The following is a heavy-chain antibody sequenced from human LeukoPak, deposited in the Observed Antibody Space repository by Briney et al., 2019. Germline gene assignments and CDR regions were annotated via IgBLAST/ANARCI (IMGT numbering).Heavy chain of an antibody. CDR3: ARSSKELLFFDAFDI. D-gene: IGHD1-26*01. CDR2: IFPSGGEI. CDR1: GFTFSTFA. J-gene: IGHJ3*02. V-gene: IGHV3-21*01. Sequence: GGSLRLSCEASGFTFSTFAMIWVRQPPGKGLEWVSSIFPSGGEIHYADSVRGRFTISRDNAKNSLYLQMNSLRAEDTAVYYCARSSKELLFFDAFDIWGQGTMVTVSS.